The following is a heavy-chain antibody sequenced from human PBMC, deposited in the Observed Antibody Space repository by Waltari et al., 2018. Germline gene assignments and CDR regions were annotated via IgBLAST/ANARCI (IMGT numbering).Heavy chain of an antibody. CDR2: IYYSGST. V-gene: IGHV4-59*11. CDR1: GGSISSHY. D-gene: IGHD1-26*01. J-gene: IGHJ3*02. CDR3: AREGPLYSGSYGHDAFDI. Sequence: GGSISSHYWSWIRQPPGKGLEWIGYIYYSGSTNYNPSLKSRVTISVDTSKNQFSLKLSSVTAADTAVYYCAREGPLYSGSYGHDAFDIWGQGTMVTVSS.